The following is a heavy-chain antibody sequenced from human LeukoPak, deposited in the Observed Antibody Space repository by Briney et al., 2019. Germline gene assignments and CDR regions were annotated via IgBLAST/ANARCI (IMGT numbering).Heavy chain of an antibody. CDR1: GYSLTELS. J-gene: IGHJ5*02. CDR2: INTKSGGT. CDR3: ARDNDILTGDWFDP. D-gene: IGHD3-9*01. V-gene: IGHV1-2*02. Sequence: ASVKVSCKLSGYSLTELSIHWVRQAPGQGLEWMGWINTKSGGTNYAQKFQDRVTMTRDTSISTAYMELSRLRSDDTAVYYWARDNDILTGDWFDPWGQETLVTVSS.